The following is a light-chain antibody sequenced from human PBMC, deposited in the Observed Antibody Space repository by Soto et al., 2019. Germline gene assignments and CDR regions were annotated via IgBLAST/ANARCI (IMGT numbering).Light chain of an antibody. CDR1: SSDIGDYDY. Sequence: QSALTQPASVSGSPGQSITISCTGTSSDIGDYDYVSWYQHLPGKAPKLLIFDVTHRPPGVSDRFSGSKSGNTASLTISGVRPEDEADYYRCSYTDIALDVVFGGGTKVTVL. CDR2: DVT. V-gene: IGLV2-14*01. J-gene: IGLJ2*01. CDR3: CSYTDIALDVV.